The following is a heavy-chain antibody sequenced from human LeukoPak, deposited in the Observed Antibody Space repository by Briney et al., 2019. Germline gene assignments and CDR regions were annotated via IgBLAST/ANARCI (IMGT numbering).Heavy chain of an antibody. J-gene: IGHJ4*02. D-gene: IGHD3-22*01. CDR3: ARDTAYYYDSSGYYYIDY. V-gene: IGHV3-33*01. Sequence: PGGSLRLSCAASGFTFSSYGMHWVRQAPGKGLEWVAVIWYDGSNKYYADSVKGRFTISRDNSKNTLYLQMNSLRAEDTAVYYCARDTAYYYDSSGYYYIDYWGQGTLVTVSS. CDR2: IWYDGSNK. CDR1: GFTFSSYG.